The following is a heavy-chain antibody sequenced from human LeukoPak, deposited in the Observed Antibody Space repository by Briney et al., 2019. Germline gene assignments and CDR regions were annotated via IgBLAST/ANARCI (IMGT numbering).Heavy chain of an antibody. CDR2: ITGSGSEI. Sequence: GGSLRLSCAGSGFTFGRYAMSWVRHVPGKGLEWVSAITGSGSEIFSTDSVKGRFTISRDNAKNTLYLQMNDLRAEDTAVYSCAKDRFGSGGPNWFGPWGQGTLVTVSS. J-gene: IGHJ5*02. V-gene: IGHV3-23*01. CDR3: AKDRFGSGGPNWFGP. CDR1: GFTFGRYA. D-gene: IGHD3-10*01.